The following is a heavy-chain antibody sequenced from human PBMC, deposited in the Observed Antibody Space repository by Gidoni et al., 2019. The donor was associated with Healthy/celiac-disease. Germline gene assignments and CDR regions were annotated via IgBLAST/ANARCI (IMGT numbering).Heavy chain of an antibody. CDR3: ARDNGDYLDFDY. CDR2: INPNSGGT. J-gene: IGHJ4*02. Sequence: QVQLVQSGSEVKKPGASVKVSCKASDYTFTGYYTPWVRQASGQGLEWMGWINPNSGGTNYAQKLQGRITMTRDTSISTAYMEQSRRRSDETAVYYCARDNGDYLDFDYWGQGTLVTVSS. V-gene: IGHV1-2*02. D-gene: IGHD4-17*01. CDR1: DYTFTGYY.